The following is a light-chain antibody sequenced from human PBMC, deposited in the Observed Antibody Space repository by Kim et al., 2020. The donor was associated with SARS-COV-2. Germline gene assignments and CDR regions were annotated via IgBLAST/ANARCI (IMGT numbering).Light chain of an antibody. CDR3: SSYTRSSTDV. J-gene: IGLJ1*01. V-gene: IGLV2-14*01. CDR1: SSDVGGYNY. CDR2: DVS. Sequence: QSALTQPASGSGSPGQSITISCTGTSSDVGGYNYVSWYQQHPGKAPKLMIYDVSKRPSGVSNRFSGSKSGNTASLTISGLQAEDEADYYCSSYTRSSTDVFGTGTKVTVL.